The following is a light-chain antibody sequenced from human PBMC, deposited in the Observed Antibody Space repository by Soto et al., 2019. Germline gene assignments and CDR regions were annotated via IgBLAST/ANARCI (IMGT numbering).Light chain of an antibody. J-gene: IGKJ4*01. CDR2: AAS. V-gene: IGKV1-39*01. CDR1: QSISNY. Sequence: DIQMTQSPSSLSASVGDRVTITCRASQSISNYLNWYQQKPGKAPKFLIYAASSLESGVPSRFSGSGSGTDFTLTISNLQPEDFATYYCQPSFSIPRTFGGGTKVDNK. CDR3: QPSFSIPRT.